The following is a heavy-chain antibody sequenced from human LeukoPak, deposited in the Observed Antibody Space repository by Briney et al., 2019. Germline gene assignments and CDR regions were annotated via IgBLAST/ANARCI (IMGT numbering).Heavy chain of an antibody. D-gene: IGHD3-22*01. CDR3: ARSQYYYDSSAYYTPGYYFDY. CDR2: IYSGGRT. CDR1: GLTVSSNY. V-gene: IGHV3-53*01. Sequence: GGSLRLSCAASGLTVSSNYMSWVRQAPGKGLEWVSVIYSGGRTYYADSVKGRFTISRDNSKNTLYLQMNSLRADDTAVYYCARSQYYYDSSAYYTPGYYFDYWGQGTLVTVSS. J-gene: IGHJ4*02.